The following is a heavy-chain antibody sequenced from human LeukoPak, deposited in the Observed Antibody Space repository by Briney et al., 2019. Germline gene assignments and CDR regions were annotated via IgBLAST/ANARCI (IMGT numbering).Heavy chain of an antibody. Sequence: GGSLRLSCAASGFTFSSYWMSWVRQAPGKGLEWVANIKQDGSEKYYVDSVKGRFTISRDNTKNSLYLQMNSLRADDTAVYYCAREVIAAAGTSWFDPWGQGTLVTVSS. CDR1: GFTFSSYW. CDR3: AREVIAAAGTSWFDP. D-gene: IGHD6-13*01. V-gene: IGHV3-7*03. CDR2: IKQDGSEK. J-gene: IGHJ5*02.